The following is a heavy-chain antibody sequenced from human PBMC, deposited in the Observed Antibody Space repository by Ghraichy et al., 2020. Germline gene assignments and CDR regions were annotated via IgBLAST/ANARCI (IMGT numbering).Heavy chain of an antibody. CDR1: GYTFTGYY. V-gene: IGHV1-2*04. CDR3: ARDCSTESYNWFDP. D-gene: IGHD2-15*01. CDR2: INPNSGGT. J-gene: IGHJ5*02. Sequence: ASVKVSCKASGYTFTGYYMHWVRQAPGQGLEWMGWINPNSGGTNYAQKFQGWVTMTRDTSISTAYMELSRLRSDDTAVYYCARDCSTESYNWFDPWGQGTLVTVSS.